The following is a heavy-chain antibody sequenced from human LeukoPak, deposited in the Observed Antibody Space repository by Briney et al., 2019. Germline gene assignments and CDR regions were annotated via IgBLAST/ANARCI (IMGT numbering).Heavy chain of an antibody. V-gene: IGHV3-23*01. CDR1: GFTFSSYA. CDR3: AERRGASSYTVTGY. Sequence: GGSLRLSXAASGFTFSSYAMSWVSQSPGKGLEWVSGMSGSGDSTYYADSVKGRFTVSRDSSKNTLYLQMNSLRAEDTAVYYCAERRGASSYTVTGYWGQGTLVTVSS. J-gene: IGHJ4*02. CDR2: MSGSGDST. D-gene: IGHD4-17*01.